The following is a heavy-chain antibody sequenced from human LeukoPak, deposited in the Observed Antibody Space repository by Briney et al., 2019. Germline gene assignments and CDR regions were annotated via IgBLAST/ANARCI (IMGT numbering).Heavy chain of an antibody. CDR2: INSDGRTT. CDR3: ARDGHYGMDV. J-gene: IGHJ6*02. Sequence: GGSLRLSCAASGFTFGGYWMHWVRQTPGKGLVWVSHINSDGRTTNYADAVKGRFTPSRDNAKNTLYLQMNSLRAEDTAVYYCARDGHYGMDVWGRGTTVTVSS. CDR1: GFTFGGYW. V-gene: IGHV3-74*01.